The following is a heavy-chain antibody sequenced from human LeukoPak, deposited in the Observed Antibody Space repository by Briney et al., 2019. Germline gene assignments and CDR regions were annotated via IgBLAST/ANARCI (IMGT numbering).Heavy chain of an antibody. V-gene: IGHV4-39*01. CDR2: IYYSGST. CDR1: GGSISSSSYY. J-gene: IGHJ4*02. Sequence: PETLSLTRTVSGGSISSSSYYWGWIRQPPGKGLEWIGSIYYSGSTYYNPSLKSRVTISVDTSKNQFSLKLSSVTAADTAVYYCARRVDSSWYSDYWGQGTLVTVSS. CDR3: ARRVDSSWYSDY. D-gene: IGHD6-13*01.